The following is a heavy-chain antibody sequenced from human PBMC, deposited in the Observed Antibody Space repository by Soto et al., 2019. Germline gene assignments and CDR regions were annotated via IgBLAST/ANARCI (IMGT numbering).Heavy chain of an antibody. V-gene: IGHV4-59*08. CDR3: ARRTSEGYSGYDYYYYYYMDV. D-gene: IGHD5-12*01. Sequence: ETLSLTCTVSGGSISSYYWSWIRQPPGKGLEWIGYIYYSGSTNYNPSLKSRVTISVDTSKNQFSLKLSSVTAADTAVYYCARRTSEGYSGYDYYYYYYMDVWGKGTTVTVSS. CDR1: GGSISSYY. J-gene: IGHJ6*03. CDR2: IYYSGST.